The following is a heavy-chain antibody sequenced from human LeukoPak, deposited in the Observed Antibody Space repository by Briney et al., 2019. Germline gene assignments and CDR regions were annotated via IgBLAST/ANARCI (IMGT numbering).Heavy chain of an antibody. CDR3: ARGRSYEYGDYDY. D-gene: IGHD4-17*01. CDR2: INHSGST. CDR1: GVSFSGCY. V-gene: IGHV4-34*01. Sequence: PSETLSLACAVYGVSFSGCYWSWIRQPPGKGLEWIGEINHSGSTNYNPSLKSRVTVSVDTCKNQFSLNLNSVAAADTATYYCARGRSYEYGDYDYWGQGTLVTVSS. J-gene: IGHJ4*02.